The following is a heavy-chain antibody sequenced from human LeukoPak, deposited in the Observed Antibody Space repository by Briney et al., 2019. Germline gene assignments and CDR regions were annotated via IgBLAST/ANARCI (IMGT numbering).Heavy chain of an antibody. J-gene: IGHJ6*03. CDR3: ARGSGGGSGSFPYMDV. D-gene: IGHD3-10*01. CDR1: GFTFSSYS. Sequence: GGSLRLSCAASGFTFSSYSMNWVRQAPGKGLEWVSSISSSSTYIYYADSVKGRFTISRDNAKNSLYLQMNSLRAEDTAVYYCARGSGGGSGSFPYMDVWGKGTTVTVSS. V-gene: IGHV3-21*01. CDR2: ISSSSTYI.